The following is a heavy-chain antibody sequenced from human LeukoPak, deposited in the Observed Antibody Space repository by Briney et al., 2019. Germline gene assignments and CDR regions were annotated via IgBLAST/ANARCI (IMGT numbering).Heavy chain of an antibody. CDR2: INHSGST. Sequence: SETLSLTCAVYGGSFSGYYWSWIRQPPGKGLEWIGEINHSGSTNYNPSLKSRVTISVDTSKNQLSLKLSSVTAADTAVYYCARGWRFLEWLSWFDYWGQGTLVTVSS. D-gene: IGHD3-3*01. CDR1: GGSFSGYY. V-gene: IGHV4-34*01. CDR3: ARGWRFLEWLSWFDY. J-gene: IGHJ4*02.